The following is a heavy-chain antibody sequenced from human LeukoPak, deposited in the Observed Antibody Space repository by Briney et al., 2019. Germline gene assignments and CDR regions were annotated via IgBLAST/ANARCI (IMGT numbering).Heavy chain of an antibody. V-gene: IGHV1-46*01. CDR1: GYTFTSYY. Sequence: ASVKLSCTASGYTFTSYYMHWVRQPPGQGLELMGIINPSGGSTSYAQKFQGRVTMTRDTSTSTVYLELRRLRSEDTAVYYCARHFGGGSSSWALYYYYGMDVWGQGTTVTVSS. D-gene: IGHD6-13*01. J-gene: IGHJ6*02. CDR2: INPSGGST. CDR3: ARHFGGGSSSWALYYYYGMDV.